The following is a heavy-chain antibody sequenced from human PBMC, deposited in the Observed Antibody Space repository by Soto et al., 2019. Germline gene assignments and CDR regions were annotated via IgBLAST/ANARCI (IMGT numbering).Heavy chain of an antibody. CDR2: ISAYNGNT. J-gene: IGHJ4*02. Sequence: ASVKVSCKASGYTFTSYGISWVRQAPGQGLEWMGWISAYNGNTNYAQKLQGRVTMTTDTSTSTAYMERRSLRSDDTAVYYCARDRNKYYDYVWGSYRPYYFDYWGQGTLVTVSS. CDR1: GYTFTSYG. D-gene: IGHD3-16*02. V-gene: IGHV1-18*01. CDR3: ARDRNKYYDYVWGSYRPYYFDY.